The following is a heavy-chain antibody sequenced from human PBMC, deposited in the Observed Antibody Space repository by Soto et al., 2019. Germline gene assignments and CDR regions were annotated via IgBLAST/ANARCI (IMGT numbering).Heavy chain of an antibody. Sequence: GGSLRLSCAASGFTFSSYAMSWVRQAPGKGLEWVSAISGSGGSTYYADSVKGRFTISRDNSKNTLYLQMNSLRAEDTAVYYCAKDPYYYGSGTPYPDAFDIWGQGTMVTVSS. CDR2: ISGSGGST. D-gene: IGHD3-10*01. CDR3: AKDPYYYGSGTPYPDAFDI. J-gene: IGHJ3*02. V-gene: IGHV3-23*01. CDR1: GFTFSSYA.